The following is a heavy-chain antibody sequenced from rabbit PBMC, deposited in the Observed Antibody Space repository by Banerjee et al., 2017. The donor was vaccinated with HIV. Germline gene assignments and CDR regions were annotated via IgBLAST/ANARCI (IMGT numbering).Heavy chain of an antibody. CDR3: ARDRAGAGDIGTLHL. Sequence: QEQLEESGGDLVKPEGSLTLTCTASGFSFNNNYVMCWVRQAPGKGLEWIACIYTGSSGRTWYATWAKGRFTISKTSSTTVTLQMTSLTAADTATYFCARDRAGAGDIGTLHLWGQGTLVTVS. D-gene: IGHD2-1*01. V-gene: IGHV1S45*01. J-gene: IGHJ6*01. CDR1: GFSFNNNYV. CDR2: IYTGSSGRT.